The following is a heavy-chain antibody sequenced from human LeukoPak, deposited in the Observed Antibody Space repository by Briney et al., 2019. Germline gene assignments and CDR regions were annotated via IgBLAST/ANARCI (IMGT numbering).Heavy chain of an antibody. Sequence: GGSLRLSCAASGFTFGDYAMHWVRQAPGKGLEWVSLITWDGVSTYYADSVRGRFTISRDNSKNSLYLQMNSLRTEDTALYYCAKDLWKYSSGWDDAFDIWGQGTMVTVSS. V-gene: IGHV3-43*01. CDR3: AKDLWKYSSGWDDAFDI. CDR2: ITWDGVST. CDR1: GFTFGDYA. D-gene: IGHD6-19*01. J-gene: IGHJ3*02.